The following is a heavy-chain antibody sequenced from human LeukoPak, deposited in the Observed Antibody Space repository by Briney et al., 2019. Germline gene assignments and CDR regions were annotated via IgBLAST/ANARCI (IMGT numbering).Heavy chain of an antibody. V-gene: IGHV3-74*01. Sequence: PGGSLRLSCAASGFTFSSYWMHWVRQVPGKGLGWVSRINSDGSSTTYADSVKGRFTISRDNAKNTLYLQMDSPRAEDTAVYYCARDFTSGIMLLGYWGQGNLVTVSS. J-gene: IGHJ4*02. CDR1: GFTFSSYW. CDR3: ARDFTSGIMLLGY. D-gene: IGHD1-26*01. CDR2: INSDGSST.